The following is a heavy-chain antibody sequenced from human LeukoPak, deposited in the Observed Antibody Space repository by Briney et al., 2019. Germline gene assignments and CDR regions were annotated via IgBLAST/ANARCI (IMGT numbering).Heavy chain of an antibody. J-gene: IGHJ4*02. CDR2: FDPEDGET. D-gene: IGHD1-26*01. V-gene: IGHV1-24*01. CDR1: GYTLTELS. Sequence: ASVKVSCRVSGYTLTELSMHWVRQAPRKGLEWMGGFDPEDGETIYAQKFQGRVTMTEDTSTDTAYMELSSLRSEDTAVYYCATHSGSYPAFDYWGQGTLVTVSS. CDR3: ATHSGSYPAFDY.